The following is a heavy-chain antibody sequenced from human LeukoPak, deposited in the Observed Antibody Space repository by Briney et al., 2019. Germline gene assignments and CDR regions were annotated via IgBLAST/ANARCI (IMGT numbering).Heavy chain of an antibody. V-gene: IGHV3-48*03. J-gene: IGHJ4*02. CDR1: GFTFSSFE. CDR3: ATDFDR. Sequence: PGGSLRLSWAAFGFTFSSFEMNWVRQAPGKGLEWVSKISSSGSTIYYADSVRGRFTVSRDNAKNLLYLQMNSLRAEDTAVYYCATDFDRWGQGTLVTVSS. CDR2: ISSSGSTI.